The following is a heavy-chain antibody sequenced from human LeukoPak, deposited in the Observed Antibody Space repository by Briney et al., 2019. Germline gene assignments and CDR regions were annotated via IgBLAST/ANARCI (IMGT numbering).Heavy chain of an antibody. CDR3: ARSYGGYDFYWFDP. V-gene: IGHV3-21*01. Sequence: GGSLRLSCAASGFTFSSYSMNWVRQAPGKGLEWVSSISSSSSYIYYADSVKGRFTISRDNAKNSLYLQMNSLRAEDTAVYYCARSYGGYDFYWFDPWGQGTLVTVSS. CDR1: GFTFSSYS. CDR2: ISSSSSYI. J-gene: IGHJ5*02. D-gene: IGHD5-12*01.